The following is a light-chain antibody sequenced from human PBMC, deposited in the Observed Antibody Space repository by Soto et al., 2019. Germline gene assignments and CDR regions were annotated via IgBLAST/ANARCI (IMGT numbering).Light chain of an antibody. CDR1: QGIRND. CDR2: AAS. CDR3: QQYNTYST. J-gene: IGKJ1*01. Sequence: DIQMTQSPSSVSASVGDRVTITCRASQGIRNDLGWYQQKPGKAPKRLIYAASNLQSGVPSRFSGSGSGTDLTLTIRSLQPEDFATYYCQQYNTYSTFGQGTKVDIK. V-gene: IGKV1-17*01.